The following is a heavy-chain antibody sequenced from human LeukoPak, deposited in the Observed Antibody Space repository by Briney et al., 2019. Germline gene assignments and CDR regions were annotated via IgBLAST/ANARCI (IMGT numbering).Heavy chain of an antibody. CDR1: GGSISSGSYY. D-gene: IGHD1-7*01. CDR3: ARAGYNWNYASGFEY. CDR2: IYTSGST. Sequence: PSETLSLTCTVSGGSISSGSYYWSWIRQPAGKGLEWIGRIYTSGSTNYNPSLKSRVTISVDTSKNQFSLKLSSVTAADTAVYYCARAGYNWNYASGFEYWGQGTLVTVSS. V-gene: IGHV4-61*02. J-gene: IGHJ4*02.